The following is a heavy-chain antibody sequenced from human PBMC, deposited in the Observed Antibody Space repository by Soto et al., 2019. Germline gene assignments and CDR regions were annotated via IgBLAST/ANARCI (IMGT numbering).Heavy chain of an antibody. CDR1: GYTFTSYA. D-gene: IGHD3-10*01. CDR2: INAGNGNT. Sequence: ASVNVSFKASGYTFTSYAIHWVRQAPGQRLAGMGWINAGNGNTKYSQKFQGRVTITRDTSASTAYMELSSLRSEDTAVYYCARGGGVWFGELLYKYYYYMDVWGEGTTVTVSS. CDR3: ARGGGVWFGELLYKYYYYMDV. V-gene: IGHV1-3*01. J-gene: IGHJ6*03.